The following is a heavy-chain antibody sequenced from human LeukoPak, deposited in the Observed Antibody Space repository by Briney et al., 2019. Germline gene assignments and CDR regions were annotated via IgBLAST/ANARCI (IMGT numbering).Heavy chain of an antibody. CDR2: IYPGDSDT. Sequence: GASLQISCNGSGYSFTSYWIGCVRQMPAKGLEWMGIIYPGDSDTIYSPSFQGQVTISADKSISTAYLQWSSLKASDTAIYYCARRSSIATRLFDYWGQGTLVTVSS. CDR1: GYSFTSYW. V-gene: IGHV5-51*01. J-gene: IGHJ4*02. D-gene: IGHD6-6*01. CDR3: ARRSSIATRLFDY.